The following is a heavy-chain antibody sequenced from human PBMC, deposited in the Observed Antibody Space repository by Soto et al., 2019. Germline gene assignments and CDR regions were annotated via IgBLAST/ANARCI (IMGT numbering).Heavy chain of an antibody. D-gene: IGHD6-19*01. J-gene: IGHJ5*02. V-gene: IGHV3-30-3*01. CDR3: AKATTNGGWFTPLAS. CDR2: MSYDGTNT. Sequence: SGTAPGVMFSGYPMLWDRQATGKGLEWVAAMSYDGTNTYYADSVKGRFTISRDNSRDTLFLQMNSLTADDTAVYYCAKATTNGGWFTPLASWGQGALVTVSS. CDR1: GVMFSGYP.